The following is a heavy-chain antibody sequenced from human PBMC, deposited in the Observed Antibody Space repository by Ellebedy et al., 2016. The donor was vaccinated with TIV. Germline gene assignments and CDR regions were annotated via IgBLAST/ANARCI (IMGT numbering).Heavy chain of an antibody. CDR3: VRYHEVGYFYDGSTGVQI. CDR2: ISHSGSA. D-gene: IGHD5/OR15-5a*01. J-gene: IGHJ4*02. CDR1: GDSINNGDFY. V-gene: IGHV4-30-4*01. Sequence: MPSETLSLTCSVSGDSINNGDFYWYWIRQSPGKGLEWIGYISHSGSAFYNPSLKTRLSMSIDKSKRQLSLRLTSVTAADTAVYYCVRYHEVGYFYDGSTGVQIWGQGLLVTVSS.